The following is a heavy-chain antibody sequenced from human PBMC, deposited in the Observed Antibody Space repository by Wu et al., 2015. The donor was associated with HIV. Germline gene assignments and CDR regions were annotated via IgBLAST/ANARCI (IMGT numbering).Heavy chain of an antibody. J-gene: IGHJ3*02. CDR1: GNTFTNHD. CDR3: SVATVSAFDI. Sequence: QVQLVQSGAELTKPGASVRVSCQASGNTFTNHDVNWIRQALEEDLSGWAGMNPKHGGSGHIHKFDGRLTFSRDTSISTAYMELRRLQFDDTAIYYCSVATVSAFDIWGRGTLVTVSS. CDR2: MNPKHGGS. D-gene: IGHD2-21*01. V-gene: IGHV1-8*01.